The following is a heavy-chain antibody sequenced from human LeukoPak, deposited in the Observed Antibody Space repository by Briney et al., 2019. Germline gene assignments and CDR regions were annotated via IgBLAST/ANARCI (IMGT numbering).Heavy chain of an antibody. CDR2: ITASGTAM. D-gene: IGHD2-2*01. Sequence: GGSLRLSCAASGFTFSSYSMNWVRQAPGKGLEWVSHITASGTAMFYADSVKGRFTISRDNSKNTLYLQMNSLRAEDTAVYYCAKDFGEYQLLSYDYWGQGTLVTVSS. CDR1: GFTFSSYS. V-gene: IGHV3-23*01. J-gene: IGHJ4*02. CDR3: AKDFGEYQLLSYDY.